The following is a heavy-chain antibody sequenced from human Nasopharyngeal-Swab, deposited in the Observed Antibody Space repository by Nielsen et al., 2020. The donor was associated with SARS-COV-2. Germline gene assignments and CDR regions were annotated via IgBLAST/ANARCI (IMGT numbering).Heavy chain of an antibody. V-gene: IGHV1-3*01. CDR1: GYTFISYA. Sequence: ASAKIFCNAAGYTFISYAMHWVRQAPGQRREWMGWINAGNGNTKYSQKFQGRVTITRDTSASTAYMELSSLRSEDTAVYYCARDRNVLRYFDWLGWFDPWGQGTLVTVSS. CDR2: INAGNGNT. D-gene: IGHD3-9*01. CDR3: ARDRNVLRYFDWLGWFDP. J-gene: IGHJ5*02.